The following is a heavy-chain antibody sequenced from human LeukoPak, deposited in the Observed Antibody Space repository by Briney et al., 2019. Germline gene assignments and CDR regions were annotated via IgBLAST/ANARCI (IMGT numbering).Heavy chain of an antibody. Sequence: ASGVTFTSXXXXXVRXXPGKXXXXXXXXKEDGSEKYYVDSVKGRFTISRDNAKNSLYLQMNSLRAEDTAVYYCARGRFNYDNSGYSSFYHWGQGTLVTVSS. CDR2: XKEDGSEK. V-gene: IGHV3-7*01. CDR1: GVTFTSXX. J-gene: IGHJ4*02. D-gene: IGHD3-22*01. CDR3: ARGRFNYDNSGYSSFYH.